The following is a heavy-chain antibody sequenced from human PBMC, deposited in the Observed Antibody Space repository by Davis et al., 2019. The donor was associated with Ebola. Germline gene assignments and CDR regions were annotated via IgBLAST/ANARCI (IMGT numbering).Heavy chain of an antibody. Sequence: PSETLSLTCTVSGGSIRSSSYYWGWIRKPPGKGLEWIGSIYYSGSTYYNPSLKSRVTISVDTSKNQFSLKLRSVTAADTAVYYCARDPLDGGNSYYFDYWGQGTLVTVSS. V-gene: IGHV4-39*07. J-gene: IGHJ4*02. CDR3: ARDPLDGGNSYYFDY. CDR2: IYYSGST. CDR1: GGSIRSSSYY. D-gene: IGHD4-23*01.